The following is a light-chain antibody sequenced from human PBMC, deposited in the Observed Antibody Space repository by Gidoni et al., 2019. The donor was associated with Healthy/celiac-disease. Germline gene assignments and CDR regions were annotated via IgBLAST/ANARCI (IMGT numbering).Light chain of an antibody. CDR3: QVWDSSTVV. CDR1: NIERKH. J-gene: IGLJ2*01. Sequence: SYELTQPLSVSVALGQTARITCGGNNIERKHVHWYHQKPGQAPVLVIYRDNNRPSGIPERFSGSNSGDTATLTISRAQAGDEADYYCQVWDSSTVVFGGGTKLTVL. V-gene: IGLV3-9*01. CDR2: RDN.